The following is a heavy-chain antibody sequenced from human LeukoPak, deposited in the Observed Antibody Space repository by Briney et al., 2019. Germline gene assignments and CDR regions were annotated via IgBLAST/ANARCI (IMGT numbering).Heavy chain of an antibody. CDR2: ISPNSGGT. Sequence: ASVKVSCKASGYTFTAYYMHWVRQAPGQGLEWLGWISPNSGGTNYAQKFQGRVTMTRDTSITTAYVELSRLSSDDTAVYYCASSVSSRWAIIDYWGQGTLVTVSS. D-gene: IGHD6-13*01. CDR3: ASSVSSRWAIIDY. V-gene: IGHV1-2*02. J-gene: IGHJ4*02. CDR1: GYTFTAYY.